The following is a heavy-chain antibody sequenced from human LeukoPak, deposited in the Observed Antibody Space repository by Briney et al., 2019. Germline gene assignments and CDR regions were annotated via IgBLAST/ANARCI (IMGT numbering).Heavy chain of an antibody. J-gene: IGHJ5*02. V-gene: IGHV4-59*01. CDR2: IYYSGST. D-gene: IGHD3-10*01. Sequence: PSETLSLTCTVSGGSISSYYWSWIRQPPGKGLEWIGYIYYSGSTNYNPSLKSRVTISVDTSKNQFSLKLSSVTAADTAVYYCARPMQYGSAFDPWGQGTLVTVSS. CDR1: GGSISSYY. CDR3: ARPMQYGSAFDP.